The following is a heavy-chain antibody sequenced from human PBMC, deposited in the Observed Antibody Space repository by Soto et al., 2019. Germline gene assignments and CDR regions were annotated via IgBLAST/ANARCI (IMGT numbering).Heavy chain of an antibody. CDR2: VIPMFLKP. V-gene: IGHV1-69*06. Sequence: SVKVSCKASGGMFDTYAISWVRQAPGQGLEWMGGVIPMFLKPNYAQKFQGRVTITADKSTNTVYMEMNSLMSEDTAVYYCVRGGGEMANPPPYLYCGQGSQVTVSS. CDR1: GGMFDTYA. D-gene: IGHD3-16*01. J-gene: IGHJ4*02. CDR3: VRGGGEMANPPPYLY.